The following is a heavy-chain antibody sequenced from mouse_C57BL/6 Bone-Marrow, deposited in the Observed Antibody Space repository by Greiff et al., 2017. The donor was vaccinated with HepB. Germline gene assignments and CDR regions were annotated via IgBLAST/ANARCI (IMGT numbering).Heavy chain of an antibody. Sequence: EVQGVESGGGLVQPGGSLSLSCAASGFTFTDYYMSWVRQPPGKALEWLGFIRNKANGYTTEYSASVKGLFTISSDNSQSILYLQMNALRAEDSATYYSARYRPPYFDYWGQGTTLTVSS. CDR2: IRNKANGYTT. CDR1: GFTFTDYY. V-gene: IGHV7-3*01. CDR3: ARYRPPYFDY. J-gene: IGHJ2*01.